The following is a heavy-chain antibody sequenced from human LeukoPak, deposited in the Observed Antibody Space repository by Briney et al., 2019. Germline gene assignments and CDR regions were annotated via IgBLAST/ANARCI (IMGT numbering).Heavy chain of an antibody. V-gene: IGHV3-23*01. CDR2: ISNSGGST. D-gene: IGHD7-27*01. J-gene: IGHJ4*02. CDR1: GFTFSTYA. Sequence: PGGSLRLSCAASGFTFSTYAMTLVRQAPGKGLEWVSAISNSGGSTYYADSVKGRFTISRDNSKNTVYLQMNSLRAEDTAVYYCAKDGSLGNYFDYWGQGTLVTVSS. CDR3: AKDGSLGNYFDY.